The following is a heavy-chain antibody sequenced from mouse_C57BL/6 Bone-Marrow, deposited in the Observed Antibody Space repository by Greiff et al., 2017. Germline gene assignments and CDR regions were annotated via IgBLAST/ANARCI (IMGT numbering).Heavy chain of an antibody. V-gene: IGHV14-4*01. J-gene: IGHJ4*01. CDR3: TFYAMDY. CDR1: GFNITDDY. Sequence: VQLQQSGAELVRPGASVKLSCTASGFNITDDYMHWVKQRPEQGLEWIGWIDPENGDTEYDPKFQGKATLTVDTSSNTAYLQLSSLISEDTGVYYCTFYAMDYWGQGTSVTVSS. CDR2: IDPENGDT.